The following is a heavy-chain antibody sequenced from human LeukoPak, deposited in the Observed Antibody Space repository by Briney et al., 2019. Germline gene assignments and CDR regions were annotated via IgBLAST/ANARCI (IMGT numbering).Heavy chain of an antibody. CDR1: GLALSSHW. D-gene: IGHD3-16*01. V-gene: IGHV3-7*01. CDR2: INQDGSRK. J-gene: IGHJ4*02. CDR3: ARDPGWGALDH. Sequence: QSGGSLALSCAPSGLALSSHWMNWVRQPPGKGREWVAIINQDGSRKSPASSEKSGFTISRDNAKNLLYLQMNRLRAEDTAVYCCARDPGWGALDHWGQETMVTVSS.